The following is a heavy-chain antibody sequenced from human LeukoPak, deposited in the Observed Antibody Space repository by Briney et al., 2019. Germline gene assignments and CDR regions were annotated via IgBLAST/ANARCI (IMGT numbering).Heavy chain of an antibody. J-gene: IGHJ3*02. V-gene: IGHV3-30*02. Sequence: PGGSLRLSCVASGFTFTTYGMHWVRQAPGKGLEWVAFIRYDGSNKYYADSVKGRFTISRDNSKNTLYLQMNSLRAEDTAVYYCAKDRRYSSGWYSGDAFDIWGQGTMVTVSS. D-gene: IGHD6-19*01. CDR1: GFTFTTYG. CDR2: IRYDGSNK. CDR3: AKDRRYSSGWYSGDAFDI.